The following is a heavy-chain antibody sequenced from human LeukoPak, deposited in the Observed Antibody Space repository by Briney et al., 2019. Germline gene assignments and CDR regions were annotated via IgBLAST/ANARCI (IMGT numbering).Heavy chain of an antibody. J-gene: IGHJ6*03. CDR3: ARWSPRYSSSWFDYYYYYMDV. CDR2: ISAYNGNT. V-gene: IGHV1-18*01. D-gene: IGHD6-13*01. Sequence: ASVKVSCKAPGYTFTSYDINWVRQAPGQGLEWMGWISAYNGNTNYAQKLQGRVTMTTDTSTSTAYMELRSLRSDDTAVYYCARWSPRYSSSWFDYYYYYMDVWGKGTTVTVSS. CDR1: GYTFTSYD.